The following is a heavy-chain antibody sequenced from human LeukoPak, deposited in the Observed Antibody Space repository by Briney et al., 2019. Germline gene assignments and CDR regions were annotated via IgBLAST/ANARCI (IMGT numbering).Heavy chain of an antibody. CDR3: ARGQGSSWFDY. CDR2: INPNSGDT. V-gene: IGHV1-2*02. D-gene: IGHD6-13*01. CDR1: GYTFTGNY. J-gene: IGHJ5*01. Sequence: ASVTVSCKASGYTFTGNYMHWVRQAPGQGLEWMGWINPNSGDTHYAQNFQGRVTMTRDTSISTAYMELSRLTSDDTAIYYCARGQGSSWFDYWGQGTLVSVSS.